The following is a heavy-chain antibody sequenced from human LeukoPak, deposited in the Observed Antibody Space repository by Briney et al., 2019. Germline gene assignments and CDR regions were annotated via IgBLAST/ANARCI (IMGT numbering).Heavy chain of an antibody. D-gene: IGHD4-17*01. CDR3: ARGLGGYGDYGIDY. V-gene: IGHV1-69*06. CDR2: IIPIFGTA. J-gene: IGHJ4*02. Sequence: ASVKVSCKASGYTFIGYYMHWVRQAPGQGLEWMGGIIPIFGTANYAQKFQGRVTITADKSTSTAYMELSRLRSDDTAVYYCARGLGGYGDYGIDYWGQGTLVTVSS. CDR1: GYTFIGYY.